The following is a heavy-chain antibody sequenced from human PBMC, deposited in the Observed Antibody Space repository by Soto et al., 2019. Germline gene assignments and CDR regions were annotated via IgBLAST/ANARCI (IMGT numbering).Heavy chain of an antibody. Sequence: SETLSLTCSVPGGFLSSSNYYWSWIRQPPGKGLEWIGYIYHSGSTNYNPSLKSRVTISVDTSKNQFSLKVNSVNAADAAVYYCARGALRFLGNRFDPWGQGTRVTVSS. CDR1: GGFLSSSNYY. J-gene: IGHJ5*02. CDR3: ARGALRFLGNRFDP. CDR2: IYHSGST. V-gene: IGHV4-61*01. D-gene: IGHD3-3*01.